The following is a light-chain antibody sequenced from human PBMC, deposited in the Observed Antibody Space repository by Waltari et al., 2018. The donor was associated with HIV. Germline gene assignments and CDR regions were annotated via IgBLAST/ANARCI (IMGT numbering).Light chain of an antibody. J-gene: IGLJ1*01. CDR3: CSYAGTSPYV. CDR2: EGS. CDR1: SSDGGSYNL. Sequence: QSALTQPASVSGSPGQSITISCTGTSSDGGSYNLVSWYQQHPGKAPKLMIYEGSKRPSGVSNRFSGSKSGNTASLTISGLQAEDEADYYCCSYAGTSPYVFGTGTKVTVL. V-gene: IGLV2-23*01.